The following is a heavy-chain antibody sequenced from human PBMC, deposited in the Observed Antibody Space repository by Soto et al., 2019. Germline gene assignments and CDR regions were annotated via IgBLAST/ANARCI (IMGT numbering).Heavy chain of an antibody. J-gene: IGHJ4*02. V-gene: IGHV1-69*13. D-gene: IGHD3-22*01. CDR3: ARESVYDSSGYYFPYFDY. Sequence: SVKVSCKASGGTFSSYAISWVRQAPGQGLEWMGGIISIFGTANYAQKFQGRVTITADESTSTAYMELSSLRSEDTAVYYCARESVYDSSGYYFPYFDYWGQGTLVTVSS. CDR1: GGTFSSYA. CDR2: IISIFGTA.